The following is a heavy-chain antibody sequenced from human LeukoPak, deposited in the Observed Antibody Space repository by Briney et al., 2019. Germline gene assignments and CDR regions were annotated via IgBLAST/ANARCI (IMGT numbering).Heavy chain of an antibody. CDR2: IYYSGST. CDR3: ARLSKKDSSSWYGDWFDP. D-gene: IGHD6-13*01. V-gene: IGHV4-39*07. Sequence: PSETLSLTCTVSGGSISSSSYYWGWIRQPPGKGLEWIGSIYYSGSTYYNPSLKSRVTISVDTSKNQFSLKLSSVTAADTAVYYCARLSKKDSSSWYGDWFDPWGQGTLVTVSS. CDR1: GGSISSSSYY. J-gene: IGHJ5*02.